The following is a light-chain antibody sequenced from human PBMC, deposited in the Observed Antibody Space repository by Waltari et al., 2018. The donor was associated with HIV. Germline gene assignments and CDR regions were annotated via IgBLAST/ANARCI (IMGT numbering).Light chain of an antibody. CDR3: VSYAGVRDRWV. CDR1: SSAVAGYNH. J-gene: IGLJ3*02. V-gene: IGLV2-8*01. CDR2: EVT. Sequence: SALTPPPSASGPPGQSVPISCTGTSSAVAGYNHAPWSHQHPGKAPKRLVYEVTKRPPGVPNRFSGSKSGNTASLTVSGLQAEDEADYYCVSYAGVRDRWVFGGGTKLTVL.